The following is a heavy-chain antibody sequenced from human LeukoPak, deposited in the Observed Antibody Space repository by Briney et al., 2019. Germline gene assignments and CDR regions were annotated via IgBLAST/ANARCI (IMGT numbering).Heavy chain of an antibody. D-gene: IGHD1/OR15-1a*01. CDR3: ARGESVEQSVVH. V-gene: IGHV3-74*01. Sequence: GGSLRLSCAASGFTFSNYWMHWVRQAPGKGLVWVSRINRDGSSTTYVDSVKGRFTIARDNAKNTLYLQINSLRAEDTRVYYCARGESVEQSVVHWGQGTLVTVSS. CDR2: INRDGSST. J-gene: IGHJ1*01. CDR1: GFTFSNYW.